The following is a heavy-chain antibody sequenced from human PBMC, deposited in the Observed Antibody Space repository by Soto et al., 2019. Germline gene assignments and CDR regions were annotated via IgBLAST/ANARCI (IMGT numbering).Heavy chain of an antibody. J-gene: IGHJ6*03. D-gene: IGHD2-2*01. CDR3: ARYCSSTSCRITYYYYYYMDV. V-gene: IGHV3-48*01. Sequence: GGSLRLSCAASGFTFSSYSMNWVRQAPGKGLEWVSYISSSSSTIYYADSVKGRFTISRDNAKNSLYLQMNSLRAEDTAVYYCARYCSSTSCRITYYYYYYMDVWGKGTTVTVSS. CDR2: ISSSSSTI. CDR1: GFTFSSYS.